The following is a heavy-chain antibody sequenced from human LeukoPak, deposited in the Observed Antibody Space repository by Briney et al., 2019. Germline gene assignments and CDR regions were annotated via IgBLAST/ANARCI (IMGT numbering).Heavy chain of an antibody. CDR2: ISYDGSNK. CDR3: AREPPIVGATYFDY. D-gene: IGHD1-26*01. J-gene: IGHJ4*02. Sequence: GGSLRLSCAASGFTFSSYAMHGVRQAPGKGLEWVAVISYDGSNKYYADSVKGRFTISRDNSKNTLYLQMNSLRAEDTAVYYCAREPPIVGATYFDYWGQGTLVTVSS. V-gene: IGHV3-30-3*01. CDR1: GFTFSSYA.